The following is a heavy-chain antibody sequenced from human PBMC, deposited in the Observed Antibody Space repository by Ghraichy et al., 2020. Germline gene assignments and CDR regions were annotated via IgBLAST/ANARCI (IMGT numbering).Heavy chain of an antibody. CDR1: GYTFTGYY. V-gene: IGHV1-2*06. D-gene: IGHD4-23*01. CDR3: ARDTSDYGGNSGKLSVFNYYYYYMDV. Sequence: ASVKVSCKASGYTFTGYYMHWVRQAPGQGLEWMGRINPNSGGTNYAQKFQGRVTMTRDTSISTAYMELSRLRSDDTAVYYCARDTSDYGGNSGKLSVFNYYYYYMDVWGKGTTVTVSS. J-gene: IGHJ6*03. CDR2: INPNSGGT.